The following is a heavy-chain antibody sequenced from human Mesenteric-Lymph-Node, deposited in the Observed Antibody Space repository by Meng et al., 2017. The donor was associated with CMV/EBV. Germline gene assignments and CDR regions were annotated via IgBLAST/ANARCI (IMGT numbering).Heavy chain of an antibody. Sequence: GSLRLSCAVYGGSFSGYYWSWIRQPPGKGLEWIGEINHSGSTNYNPSLKSRVTISVDTSKNQFSLKLSSVTAADTAVYYCARGKYYDFWSGYSNYYGMDVWGQGTTVTVSS. J-gene: IGHJ6*02. CDR3: ARGKYYDFWSGYSNYYGMDV. V-gene: IGHV4-34*01. D-gene: IGHD3-3*01. CDR2: INHSGST. CDR1: GGSFSGYY.